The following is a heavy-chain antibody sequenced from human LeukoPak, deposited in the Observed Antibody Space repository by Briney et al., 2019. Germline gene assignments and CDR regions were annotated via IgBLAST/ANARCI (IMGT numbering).Heavy chain of an antibody. V-gene: IGHV1-69*05. CDR3: ASKKAVEGRTLRHYYYYYMDV. CDR1: GGTFSRYA. J-gene: IGHJ6*03. Sequence: SVKVSCKASGGTFSRYAISWVRQAPGQGLEWMGGIIPIFGTANYAQKFQGRVTITTDESSSTAYMELSSLRSEDTAVYYCASKKAVEGRTLRHYYYYYMDVWGKGTTVTVSS. CDR2: IIPIFGTA. D-gene: IGHD3-16*01.